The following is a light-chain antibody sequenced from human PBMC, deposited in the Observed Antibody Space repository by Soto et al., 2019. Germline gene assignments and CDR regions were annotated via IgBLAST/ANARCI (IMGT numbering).Light chain of an antibody. CDR1: QSVTNY. Sequence: EIFLTQSPDTLSLSPGARAPLTCRASQSVTNYIAWYQQRPGQAPRLLIYGASRRATGIPDRFSGSASGTDFTLTISRLEPEDFAVYFCQQYSDLPMTFGQGTRLEI. J-gene: IGKJ5*01. CDR2: GAS. V-gene: IGKV3-20*01. CDR3: QQYSDLPMT.